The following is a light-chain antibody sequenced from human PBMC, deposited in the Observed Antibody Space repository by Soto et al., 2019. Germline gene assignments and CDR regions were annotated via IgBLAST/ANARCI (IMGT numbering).Light chain of an antibody. V-gene: IGKV3-20*01. CDR1: QSFRGL. CDR3: QQYGSSPWT. CDR2: AAS. Sequence: EVVLTQSPVTLSLSPGERATLSCRASQSFRGLLAWYQQKPGQAPRLLIYAASNRATATPGRFSGSGSGTDFTLTISRLEPEDEAVYYCQQYGSSPWTFGQGTKVEIK. J-gene: IGKJ1*01.